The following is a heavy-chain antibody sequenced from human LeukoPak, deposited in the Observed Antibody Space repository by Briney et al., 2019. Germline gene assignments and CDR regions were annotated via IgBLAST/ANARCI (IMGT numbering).Heavy chain of an antibody. Sequence: GGSLRLSCAASGFTFSSYGMHWFRQAPGKGLEWVAVISYDGSNKYYADSVKGRFTISRDNSKNTLYLQMNSLRAEDTAVYYCAKIFADGSGSYSDYWGQGTLVTVSS. D-gene: IGHD3-10*01. CDR3: AKIFADGSGSYSDY. CDR2: ISYDGSNK. V-gene: IGHV3-30*18. CDR1: GFTFSSYG. J-gene: IGHJ4*02.